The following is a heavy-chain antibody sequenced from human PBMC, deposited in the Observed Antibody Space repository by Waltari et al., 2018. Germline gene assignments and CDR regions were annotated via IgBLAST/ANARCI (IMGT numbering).Heavy chain of an antibody. V-gene: IGHV3-30*18. Sequence: QVEEFGGGVVQPGGSLRLSWVASGYPFNNYGMHWVRQAPGKGLEWLAVISSDGSGNYYADAVKGRFTRSRDNSKNTVYLQMNSLRPEDTAVYYCAKAGGIHNYPLDPWGQGTLVTVSS. CDR3: AKAGGIHNYPLDP. CDR2: ISSDGSGN. CDR1: GYPFNNYG. J-gene: IGHJ5*02. D-gene: IGHD1-26*01.